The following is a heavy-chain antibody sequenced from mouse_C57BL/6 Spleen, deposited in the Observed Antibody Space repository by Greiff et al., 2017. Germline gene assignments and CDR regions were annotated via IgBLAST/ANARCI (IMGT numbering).Heavy chain of an antibody. J-gene: IGHJ2*01. CDR3: AIITTVPLGY. D-gene: IGHD1-1*01. Sequence: VQLQQPGAELVKPGASVKLSCKASGYTFTSYWMHWVTQRPGQGLEWIGMIHPNSGSTNYNEKFKSKATLTVDKSSSTAYMQLSSLTSEDSAVYYCAIITTVPLGYWGQGTTLTVSS. CDR2: IHPNSGST. V-gene: IGHV1-64*01. CDR1: GYTFTSYW.